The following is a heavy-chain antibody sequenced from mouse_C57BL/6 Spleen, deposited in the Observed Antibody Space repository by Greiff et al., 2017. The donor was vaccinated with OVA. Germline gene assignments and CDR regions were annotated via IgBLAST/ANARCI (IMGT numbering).Heavy chain of an antibody. CDR1: GFTFSSYA. D-gene: IGHD6-2*01. J-gene: IGHJ4*01. Sequence: EVQLVESGGGLVKPGGSLKLSCAASGFTFSSYAMSWVRQTPEKRLEWVATISDGGSYTYYPDNVKGRFTISRDNAKNNLYLQMSHLKSEDTAMYYCARERSASSPYYYAMDYWGQGTSVTVSS. V-gene: IGHV5-4*01. CDR3: ARERSASSPYYYAMDY. CDR2: ISDGGSYT.